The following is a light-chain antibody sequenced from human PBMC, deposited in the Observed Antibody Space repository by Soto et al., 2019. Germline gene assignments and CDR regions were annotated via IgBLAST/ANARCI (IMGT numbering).Light chain of an antibody. CDR3: QPYDSSLSGAV. CDR1: SSNIGAGYD. CDR2: GNS. J-gene: IGLJ3*02. Sequence: QSVLTQPPSVSGAPGQRVTISCTGSSSNIGAGYDVHWYQQLPGTAPKLLIYGNSNRPSGVPDRFSGSKSGTSASLAITGLQVEDEADYYCQPYDSSLSGAVFGGGTKLTVL. V-gene: IGLV1-40*01.